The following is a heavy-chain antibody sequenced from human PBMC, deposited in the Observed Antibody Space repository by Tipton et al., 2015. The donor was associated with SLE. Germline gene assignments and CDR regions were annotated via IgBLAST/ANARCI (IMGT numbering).Heavy chain of an antibody. CDR2: ISGSGGST. V-gene: IGHV3-23*01. CDR1: GFTFSSYA. CDR3: AKGLYDFWSGYFDY. Sequence: GSLRLSCAASGFTFSSYAMSWVRQAPGKGLEWVSAISGSGGSTYYAGSVKGRFTISRDNSKNTLYLQMNSLRAEDTAVYYCAKGLYDFWSGYFDYWGQGPLVTVSS. J-gene: IGHJ4*02. D-gene: IGHD3-3*01.